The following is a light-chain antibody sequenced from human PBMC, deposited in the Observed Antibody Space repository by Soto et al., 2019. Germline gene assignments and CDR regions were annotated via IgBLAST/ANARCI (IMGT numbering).Light chain of an antibody. V-gene: IGKV3-11*01. CDR3: QQRSNWPLT. Sequence: EIVLTQSPATLSLSPGDRATLSCRASQSVDTYLAWYQQTPGQAPRLLIYDASNRAAGIPARFSGSGSGTDFTLTISSLEPEDFAVYYCQQRSNWPLTFGGGTKV. J-gene: IGKJ4*01. CDR2: DAS. CDR1: QSVDTY.